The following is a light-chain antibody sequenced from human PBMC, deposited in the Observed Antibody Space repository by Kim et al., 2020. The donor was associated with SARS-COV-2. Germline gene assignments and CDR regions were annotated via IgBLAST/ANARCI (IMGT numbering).Light chain of an antibody. CDR3: QSRDSSGKVV. CDR1: SLRRYY. CDR2: GKN. Sequence: SSELTQDPAVSVALGQTVSMTCQGDSLRRYYASWYQRRPGQAPVLVLYGKNNRPSGIPDRFSGSSSGNTASLTITGAQAEDEADYYCQSRDSSGKVVFGGGTKLTVL. J-gene: IGLJ2*01. V-gene: IGLV3-19*01.